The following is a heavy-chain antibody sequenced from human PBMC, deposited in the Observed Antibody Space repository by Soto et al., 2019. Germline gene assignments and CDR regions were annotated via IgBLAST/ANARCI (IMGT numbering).Heavy chain of an antibody. D-gene: IGHD6-19*01. Sequence: QVQLQESGPGLVKPSQTLSLTCTVSGGSINSGGYYWNWIRQHPGKGLEWIGYIYYSGSTYNNPTLTSSATISVDTSKNQSSLKLSSVTAADTAVYYCASSVFPWGQGTLVTVSS. CDR2: IYYSGST. CDR3: ASSVFP. J-gene: IGHJ5*02. V-gene: IGHV4-31*03. CDR1: GGSINSGGYY.